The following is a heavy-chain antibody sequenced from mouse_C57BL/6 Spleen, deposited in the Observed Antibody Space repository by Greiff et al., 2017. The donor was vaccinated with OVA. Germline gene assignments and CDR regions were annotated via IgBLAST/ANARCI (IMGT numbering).Heavy chain of an antibody. CDR1: GFTFSSYA. CDR3: ARDLSRPYDAMDY. CDR2: ISDGGSYT. J-gene: IGHJ4*01. D-gene: IGHD3-1*01. V-gene: IGHV5-4*01. Sequence: EVKLVESGGGLVKPGGSLKLSCAASGFTFSSYAMSWVRQTPEKRLEWVATISDGGSYTYYPDNVKGRFTISRDNAKNNLYLQLSQLKSEDTAMYYCARDLSRPYDAMDYWGQGTSVTVSS.